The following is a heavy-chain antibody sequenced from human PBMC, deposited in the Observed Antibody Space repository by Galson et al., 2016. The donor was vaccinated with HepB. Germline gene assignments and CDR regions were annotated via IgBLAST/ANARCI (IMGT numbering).Heavy chain of an antibody. CDR3: ARLIESYYLDH. V-gene: IGHV2-70*11. CDR2: IDWDDDK. J-gene: IGHJ4*02. Sequence: PALVKPTQTLTLTCTFSGFSLSTSGMSVNWVRQPPGKALEWLARIDWDDDKYYSKSLKTRLTISKDTSKNQVVLRMTNTDPADTATYFSARLIESYYLDHWGQGSRVTVSS. CDR1: GFSLSTSGMS. D-gene: IGHD5-24*01.